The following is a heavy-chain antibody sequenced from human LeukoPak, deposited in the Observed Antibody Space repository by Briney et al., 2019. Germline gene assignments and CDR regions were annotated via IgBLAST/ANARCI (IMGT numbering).Heavy chain of an antibody. Sequence: SETLSLTCTVSGYSISSGYYWGWIRQPPGKGLEWIGSIYHSGSTYYNPSLKSRVTISVDTSKIHFSLKLNSVTAADTAVYYCAKPSNYYGSATDAFDFWGQGTMVTVSS. D-gene: IGHD3-10*01. CDR2: IYHSGST. J-gene: IGHJ3*01. CDR1: GYSISSGYY. CDR3: AKPSNYYGSATDAFDF. V-gene: IGHV4-38-2*02.